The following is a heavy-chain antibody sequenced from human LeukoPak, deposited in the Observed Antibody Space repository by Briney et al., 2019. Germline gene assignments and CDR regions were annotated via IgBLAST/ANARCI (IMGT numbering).Heavy chain of an antibody. J-gene: IGHJ4*02. D-gene: IGHD1-14*01. CDR1: GFTVITND. Sequence: PGGSLRLSRAASGFTVITNDMTWVRQAPGKGLEWVSVLYSDCNTKYADSVQGRFTISRYNSKNTLYLEMNSLSPDDTAVYYCARGVEPLAANTLAYWGQGTLVTVSS. V-gene: IGHV3-53*01. CDR3: ARGVEPLAANTLAY. CDR2: LYSDCNT.